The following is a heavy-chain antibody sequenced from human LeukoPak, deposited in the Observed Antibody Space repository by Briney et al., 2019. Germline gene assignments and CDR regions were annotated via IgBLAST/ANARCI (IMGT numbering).Heavy chain of an antibody. V-gene: IGHV4-34*01. J-gene: IGHJ4*02. CDR1: GGSFSGYY. Sequence: SGTLSLTCAVYGGSFSGYYWSWLRQPPGKGLEWIGEINHSGSTNYNPSLKSRVTISVDTSKNQFSLKLSSVTAADTAVYYCARGYCSSTSCQSPFDYWGQGTLVTVSS. CDR2: INHSGST. CDR3: ARGYCSSTSCQSPFDY. D-gene: IGHD2-2*01.